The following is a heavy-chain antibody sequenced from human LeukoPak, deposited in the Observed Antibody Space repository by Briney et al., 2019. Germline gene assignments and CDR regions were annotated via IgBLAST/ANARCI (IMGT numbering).Heavy chain of an antibody. CDR3: ARQKQARYYYYYGMDV. CDR1: GYTFTGYY. D-gene: IGHD6-13*01. V-gene: IGHV1-2*02. CDR2: INPNSGGT. J-gene: IGHJ6*02. Sequence: ASVKVSCKASGYTFTGYYMHWVRQAPGQGLEWMGWINPNSGGTNYAQKFQGRVTMTRDTSISTAYMELSRLRSADTAVYYCARQKQARYYYYYGMDVWGQGTTVTVSS.